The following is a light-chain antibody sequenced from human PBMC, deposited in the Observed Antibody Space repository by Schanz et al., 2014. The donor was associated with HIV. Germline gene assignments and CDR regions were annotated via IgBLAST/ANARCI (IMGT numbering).Light chain of an antibody. J-gene: IGLJ1*01. Sequence: QSVLTQPPSVSAAPGQRVTISCSGSAFNIGHYSVSWYQQFPGTVPKLLIYDNNERPSDIPDRFSGSKTGTSATLVIIGLQTGDEADYYCGTWDSTLSAYVFGTGTKLTVL. CDR1: AFNIGHYS. CDR2: DNN. V-gene: IGLV1-51*01. CDR3: GTWDSTLSAYV.